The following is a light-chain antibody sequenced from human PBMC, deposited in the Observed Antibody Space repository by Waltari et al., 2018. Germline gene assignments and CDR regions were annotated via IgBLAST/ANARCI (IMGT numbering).Light chain of an antibody. CDR1: QSITTA. CDR2: AAS. CDR3: KDSYSTLSFV. J-gene: IGKJ3*01. V-gene: IGKV1-39*01. Sequence: DIQLAQSPSSLSASVGDTVTITCRASQSITTALNWYQQRPGQAPRLLIYAASSLPGGVPSRFSGSGSGTVFTLTINGLQPDDFATYYCKDSYSTLSFVFGPGTRVDV.